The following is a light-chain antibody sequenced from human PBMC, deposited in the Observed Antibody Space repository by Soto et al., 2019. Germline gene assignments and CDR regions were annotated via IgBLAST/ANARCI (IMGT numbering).Light chain of an antibody. Sequence: QSALTQPAAVSGSPGQLITISSTATSSEVGSHNLVSWYRHHPGKASMLMIYDGNKRPSGASNRFSGSTSGNTASLTVSGLQAEDEADYYCCSSAGGGTVIFGGGTQLTVL. CDR2: DGN. J-gene: IGLJ2*01. V-gene: IGLV2-23*01. CDR3: CSSAGGGTVI. CDR1: SSEVGSHNL.